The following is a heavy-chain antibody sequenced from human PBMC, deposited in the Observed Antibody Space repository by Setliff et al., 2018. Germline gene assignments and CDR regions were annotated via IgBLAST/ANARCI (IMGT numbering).Heavy chain of an antibody. CDR3: ANVLI. D-gene: IGHD3-16*01. CDR1: GGSIRNYY. V-gene: IGHV3-7*01. J-gene: IGHJ1*01. Sequence: ETLSLTCTVSGGSIRNYYWSWIRQPPRKGLEWLANIKQDGSERYYVDSVKGRFTISRDNAKNSLSLQMNSLRADDTAVYYCANVLIGGPGTLVTVSS. CDR2: IKQDGSER.